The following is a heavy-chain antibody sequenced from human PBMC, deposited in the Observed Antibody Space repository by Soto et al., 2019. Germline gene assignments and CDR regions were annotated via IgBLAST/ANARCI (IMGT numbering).Heavy chain of an antibody. Sequence: ASVKVSCKASGYTFTSYDINWVRQATGQGLEWMGWMNPNSGNTGYAQKFQGRVTMTRNTSISAAYMELSSLRSEDTAVYYCARGGFYYYGMDVWGQGATVTVSS. CDR3: ARGGFYYYGMDV. V-gene: IGHV1-8*01. J-gene: IGHJ6*02. CDR1: GYTFTSYD. CDR2: MNPNSGNT.